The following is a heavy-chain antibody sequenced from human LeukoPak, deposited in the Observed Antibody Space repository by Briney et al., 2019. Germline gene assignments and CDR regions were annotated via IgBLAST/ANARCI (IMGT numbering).Heavy chain of an antibody. Sequence: PGGSLRLSCAASGFTFSSYAMSWVRQAPGKGLEWVSAISGSGGSTYYADSVKGRFTISRDNSKNTLYLQMNSLRAEDTAVYYCAKDLSADYYGSGSYVMDYWGQGTLVTVSS. D-gene: IGHD3-10*01. CDR2: ISGSGGST. V-gene: IGHV3-23*01. CDR3: AKDLSADYYGSGSYVMDY. CDR1: GFTFSSYA. J-gene: IGHJ4*02.